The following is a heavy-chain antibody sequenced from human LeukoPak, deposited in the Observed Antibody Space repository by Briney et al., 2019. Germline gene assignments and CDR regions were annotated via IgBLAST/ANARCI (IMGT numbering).Heavy chain of an antibody. V-gene: IGHV3-74*01. J-gene: IGHJ4*02. CDR3: VSFYETY. D-gene: IGHD2/OR15-2a*01. CDR1: GFTFSSYS. Sequence: GGSLRLSCAASGFTFSSYSMNWVRQAPGKGLVWVSHINSDGSWTSYADSVKGRFTISKDNAKNTVYLQMNSLRAEDTAVYYCVSFYETYWGRGTLATVSS. CDR2: INSDGSWT.